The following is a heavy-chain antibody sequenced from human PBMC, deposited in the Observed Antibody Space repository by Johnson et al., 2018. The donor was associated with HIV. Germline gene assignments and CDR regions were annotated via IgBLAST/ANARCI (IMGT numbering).Heavy chain of an antibody. CDR3: ARDTDIVVVPARGDAFDI. V-gene: IGHV3-30*04. CDR1: GFAFSNYA. J-gene: IGHJ3*02. D-gene: IGHD2-2*01. CDR2: ISYDGSNK. Sequence: QVQLVESGGGLVQPGGSLRLSCAASGFAFSNYAMHWVRQAPGKGLEWMAIISYDGSNKYYADSVKGRFPISRDNSKNTLYLQMNSLRAEDTAVYYCARDTDIVVVPARGDAFDIWGQGTMVTVSS.